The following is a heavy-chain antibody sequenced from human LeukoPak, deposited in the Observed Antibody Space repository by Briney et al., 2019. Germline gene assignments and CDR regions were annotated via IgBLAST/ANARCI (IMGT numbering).Heavy chain of an antibody. Sequence: PSETPSLTCTVSGGSISSYYWSWIRQPPGKGLEWIGYIYYSGSTNYNPSLKSRVTISVDTSKNQFSLKLSSVTAADTAVYYCARDTEIDSSSWIHWGQGTLVTVSS. V-gene: IGHV4-59*01. CDR2: IYYSGST. CDR1: GGSISSYY. J-gene: IGHJ4*02. D-gene: IGHD6-13*01. CDR3: ARDTEIDSSSWIH.